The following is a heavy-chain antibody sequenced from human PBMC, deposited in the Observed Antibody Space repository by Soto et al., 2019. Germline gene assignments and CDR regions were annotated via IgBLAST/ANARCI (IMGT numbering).Heavy chain of an antibody. V-gene: IGHV1-69*12. Sequence: QVQLVQSGAEVKKPGSSVKVSCKASGGTFSSYAISWVRQAPGQGLEWMGGIIPIFGTANYAQKFQGRVKITADEPTSTAYMELSSLRSEDTAVYYCARDRSPGSGCYFDYWGQGTLVTVSS. D-gene: IGHD3-3*01. J-gene: IGHJ4*02. CDR3: ARDRSPGSGCYFDY. CDR1: GGTFSSYA. CDR2: IIPIFGTA.